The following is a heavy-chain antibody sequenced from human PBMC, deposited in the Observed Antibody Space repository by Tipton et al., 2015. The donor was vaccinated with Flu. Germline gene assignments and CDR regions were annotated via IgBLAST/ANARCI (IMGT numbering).Heavy chain of an antibody. V-gene: IGHV4-38-2*01. CDR2: VHRSGHP. Sequence: TLSLTCSVSGDSIGSGYFWGWIRQSPGQGLEWIGNVHRSGHPYYNPSLKSRVTMSVDTPKNQFSLRLSSVTAADTAVYYCARLPLPLSYFDYWGQGTLVTVSS. J-gene: IGHJ4*02. CDR1: GDSIGSGYF. CDR3: ARLPLPLSYFDY.